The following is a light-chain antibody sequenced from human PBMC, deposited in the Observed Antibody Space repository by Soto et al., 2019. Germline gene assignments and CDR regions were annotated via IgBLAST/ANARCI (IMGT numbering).Light chain of an antibody. CDR1: QGISNY. V-gene: IGKV1-27*01. J-gene: IGKJ1*01. CDR2: AAS. Sequence: DITMTLSPSSLSADGKHRVTSTCRASQGISNYLAWYQQKPGKVPKLLIYAASTLQSGVPSRFSGSGSGTDFTLTISILQPQDVATYYCQQYSSFPRTFAQRGKVDI. CDR3: QQYSSFPRT.